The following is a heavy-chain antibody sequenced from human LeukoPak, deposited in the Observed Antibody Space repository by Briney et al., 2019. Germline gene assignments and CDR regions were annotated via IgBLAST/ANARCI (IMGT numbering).Heavy chain of an antibody. D-gene: IGHD5-24*01. CDR3: ARHRVFDGSTYYYYYMDV. V-gene: IGHV5-51*01. J-gene: IGHJ6*03. CDR1: GYSFTSYW. Sequence: GESLKISCKGSGYSFTSYWIGWVRQMPGKGLEWMGIIYPGDSYTKYSPSFQGQVIISADKSINTAYLQWSSLKASDTAIYYCARHRVFDGSTYYYYYMDVWGQGTLVTVSS. CDR2: IYPGDSYT.